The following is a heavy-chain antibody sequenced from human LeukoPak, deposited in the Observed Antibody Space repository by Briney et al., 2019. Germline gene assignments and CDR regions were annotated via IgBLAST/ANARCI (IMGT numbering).Heavy chain of an antibody. CDR2: IWYDGSNK. CDR3: ASSRSRDGYNCDY. J-gene: IGHJ4*02. V-gene: IGHV3-33*01. D-gene: IGHD5-24*01. CDR1: GFTFSSYG. Sequence: AGGSLRLSCAASGFTFSSYGMHWVRQAPGKGLEWVAVIWYDGSNKYYADSVKGRFTISRDNSKNTLYLQMNSLRAEDTAVYYCASSRSRDGYNCDYWGQGTLVTVSS.